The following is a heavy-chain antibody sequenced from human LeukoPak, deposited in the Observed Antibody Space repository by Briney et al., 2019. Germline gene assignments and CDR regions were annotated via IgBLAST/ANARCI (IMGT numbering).Heavy chain of an antibody. CDR1: GFTFSTSW. CDR3: ARASLLAVADY. CDR2: IKEDGFEK. V-gene: IGHV3-7*01. D-gene: IGHD6-19*01. Sequence: PGGSLRLSCAASGFTFSTSWMSWVRQAPGQGLEWVAHIKEDGFEKYYVDSVKGRFTISRDNAKNSLYLQMNSLRAEDTAVYYCARASLLAVADYWGQGTLVTVSS. J-gene: IGHJ4*02.